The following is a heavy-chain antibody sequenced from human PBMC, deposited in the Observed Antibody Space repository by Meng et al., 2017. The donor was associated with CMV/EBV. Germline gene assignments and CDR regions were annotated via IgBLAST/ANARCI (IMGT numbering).Heavy chain of an antibody. CDR1: GGSISSSSYY. Sequence: SETLSLTCTVSGGSISSSSYYWGWIRQPPGKGLEWIGSIYYSGSTYYNPSLKSRVTISVDTSKNQFSLKLSSVTAADTAVYYCRVYSSGWYYFDCWGQGTLVTVSS. V-gene: IGHV4-39*07. D-gene: IGHD6-19*01. CDR3: RVYSSGWYYFDC. J-gene: IGHJ4*02. CDR2: IYYSGST.